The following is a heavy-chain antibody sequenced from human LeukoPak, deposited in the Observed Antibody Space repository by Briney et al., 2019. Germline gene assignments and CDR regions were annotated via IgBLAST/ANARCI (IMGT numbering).Heavy chain of an antibody. CDR2: INHSGST. CDR3: ARGAGSPYYGMDV. J-gene: IGHJ6*02. CDR1: GGSFSGYY. Sequence: SETLSLTCAVYGGSFSGYYWSWIRQPPGKGLEWIGEINHSGSTNYNPSLKSRVTISVDTSKNQFSLKLSSVTAADTAVYYCARGAGSPYYGMDVWAQGTTVTVSS. D-gene: IGHD1-1*01. V-gene: IGHV4-34*01.